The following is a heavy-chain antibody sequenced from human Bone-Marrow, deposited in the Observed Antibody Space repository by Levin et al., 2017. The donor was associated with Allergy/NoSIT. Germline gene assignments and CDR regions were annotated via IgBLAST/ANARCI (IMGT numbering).Heavy chain of an antibody. CDR1: GFTFSSYG. D-gene: IGHD3-22*01. CDR2: ISYDGSNK. CDR3: AKPYYYDSRGLGDAFDI. Sequence: GGSLRLSCAASGFTFSSYGMHWVRQAPGKGLEWVAVISYDGSNKYYADSVKGRFTISRDNSKNTLYLQMNSLRAEDTAVYYCAKPYYYDSRGLGDAFDIWGQGTMVTVSS. J-gene: IGHJ3*02. V-gene: IGHV3-30*18.